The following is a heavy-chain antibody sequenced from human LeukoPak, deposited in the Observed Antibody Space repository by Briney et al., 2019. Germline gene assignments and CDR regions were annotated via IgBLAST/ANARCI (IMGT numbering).Heavy chain of an antibody. D-gene: IGHD3-10*01. J-gene: IGHJ4*02. CDR3: AKTEYHYGSGSYYNG. Sequence: GGSLRLSCAASGFTFSSYSMNWVRQAPGKGLEWVSSISSSSSYIYYADSVKGRFTISRDNSKNTLYLQMNSLRAEDTAVYYCAKTEYHYGSGSYYNGWGQGTLVTVSS. CDR1: GFTFSSYS. CDR2: ISSSSSYI. V-gene: IGHV3-21*04.